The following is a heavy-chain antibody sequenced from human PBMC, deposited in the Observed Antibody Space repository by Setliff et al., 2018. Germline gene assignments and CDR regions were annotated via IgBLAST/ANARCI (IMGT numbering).Heavy chain of an antibody. Sequence: SETLSLTCTVSGGSISPHYWIWIRQSPGKGLEWIGYIFHTGSTNYNPSLKSRVIISVDTSKTQFSLRLSSVTAADTAVYFCARGCSSGSCYPHDVFAIWGQGTMVTVSS. J-gene: IGHJ3*02. V-gene: IGHV4-59*11. D-gene: IGHD2-15*01. CDR2: IFHTGST. CDR3: ARGCSSGSCYPHDVFAI. CDR1: GGSISPHY.